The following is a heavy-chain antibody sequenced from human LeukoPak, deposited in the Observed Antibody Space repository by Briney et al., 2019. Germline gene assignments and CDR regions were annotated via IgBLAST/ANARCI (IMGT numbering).Heavy chain of an antibody. Sequence: PGGSLRLSCAASGFTFSSYAMSWVRQARGKGLEWVSAISGSGGSTYYADSVKGRFTISRDNSKNTLYLQMNSLRAEDPAVYYCAKDGKYYYDSSGYYFHWGQGTLVTVSS. V-gene: IGHV3-23*01. J-gene: IGHJ4*02. D-gene: IGHD3-22*01. CDR3: AKDGKYYYDSSGYYFH. CDR2: ISGSGGST. CDR1: GFTFSSYA.